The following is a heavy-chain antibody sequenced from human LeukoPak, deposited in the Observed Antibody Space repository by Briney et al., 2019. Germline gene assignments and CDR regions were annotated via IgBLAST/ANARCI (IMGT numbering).Heavy chain of an antibody. Sequence: GGSLRLSCAASGFTFNTYAMHWVRQAAGKGLEYVATISSEGGSTYYASSVKGRFTISRHNSRTTLYLQIGSLRAEDMAVYYCARGGGSSWHAIDYWGQGTLVTVSS. CDR2: ISSEGGST. CDR3: ARGGGSSWHAIDY. V-gene: IGHV3-64*01. CDR1: GFTFNTYA. J-gene: IGHJ4*02. D-gene: IGHD6-13*01.